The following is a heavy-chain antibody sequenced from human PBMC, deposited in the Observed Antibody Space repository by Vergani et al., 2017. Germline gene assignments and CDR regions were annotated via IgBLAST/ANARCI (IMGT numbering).Heavy chain of an antibody. CDR3: ARALKLRYSPFGDYYYYGMDV. Sequence: QVQLQESGPGLVKPSETLSLICTVSGDSVISTDYHWGWIRQPPGKGLEWIGSMDYSGSTSYNPSLESRISISFETPKNQFSLRLTSVTAADTAVYYCARALKLRYSPFGDYYYYGMDVWGQGTTVTVSS. V-gene: IGHV4-39*01. CDR2: MDYSGST. CDR1: GDSVISTDYH. D-gene: IGHD3-9*01. J-gene: IGHJ6*02.